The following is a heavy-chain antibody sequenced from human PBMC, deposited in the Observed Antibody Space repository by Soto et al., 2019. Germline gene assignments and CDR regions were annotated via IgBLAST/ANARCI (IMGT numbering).Heavy chain of an antibody. CDR2: XXGXXNXX. V-gene: IGHV3-11*01. Sequence: PGGSLRLSCAASGFIFGDYYMSWVRQAPGKGLECLAYXXGXXNXXXXXDXXXARFTISRDNAKKSLYLQMDGLRAEDTALYYCATYTSPYTSGSFDHWGQGTLVTASS. CDR3: ATYTSPYTSGSFDH. D-gene: IGHD3-10*01. J-gene: IGHJ4*02. CDR1: GFIFGDYY.